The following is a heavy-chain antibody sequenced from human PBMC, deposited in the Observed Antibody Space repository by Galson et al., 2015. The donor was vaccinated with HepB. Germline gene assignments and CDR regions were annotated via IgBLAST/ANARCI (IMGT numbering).Heavy chain of an antibody. CDR1: GYTFTTYD. Sequence: SVKVSCKASGYTFTTYDINWVRQAPGQGLEWMGIINPSGGSTSYAQKLQGRVTMTRDTSTSTVYMELSSLRSEDTAVYYCARDNSYYSGYDRWAFDYWGQGTLVTVSS. CDR3: ARDNSYYSGYDRWAFDY. V-gene: IGHV1-46*01. D-gene: IGHD5-12*01. CDR2: INPSGGST. J-gene: IGHJ4*02.